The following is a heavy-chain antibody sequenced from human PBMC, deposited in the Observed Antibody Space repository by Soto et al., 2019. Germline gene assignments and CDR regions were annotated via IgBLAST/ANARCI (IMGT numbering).Heavy chain of an antibody. D-gene: IGHD4-4*01. CDR1: GNTFTGYY. J-gene: IGHJ4*02. V-gene: IGHV1-2*02. CDR2: INPNGGGT. CDR3: TRDPYSISPHFDF. Sequence: ASVKVSCKASGNTFTGYYIHWVRQAPGQGLEWMGWINPNGGGTNYAQKFQGRVTMTRDTSITTAYMEVSRLTSDDTAVYFCTRDPYSISPHFDFWGQGTLVTVSS.